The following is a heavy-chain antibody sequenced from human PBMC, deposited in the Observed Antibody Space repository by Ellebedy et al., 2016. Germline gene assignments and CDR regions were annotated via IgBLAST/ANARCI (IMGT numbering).Heavy chain of an antibody. J-gene: IGHJ4*02. V-gene: IGHV3-53*01. D-gene: IGHD2-21*02. Sequence: GGSLRLSCAASGLTVSSNYMSWVRQSPGKGLEWVSTIWSGGSTFYADSVKGRFIVSKDNSRNTLYLQMNSLGAADTAVYFCARICGGDCYSVGSRNYWGQGLRVTVSS. CDR2: IWSGGST. CDR3: ARICGGDCYSVGSRNY. CDR1: GLTVSSNY.